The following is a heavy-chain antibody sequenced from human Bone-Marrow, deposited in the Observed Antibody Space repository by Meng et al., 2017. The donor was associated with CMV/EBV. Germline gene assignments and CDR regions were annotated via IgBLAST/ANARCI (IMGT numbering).Heavy chain of an antibody. D-gene: IGHD3-10*01. CDR3: AKDIPMRRGVTAWFDP. V-gene: IGHV3-30*02. J-gene: IGHJ5*02. CDR1: GFTSNNYG. CDR2: IRTGGSHK. Sequence: GGSLRLSCAASGFTSNNYGMHWVRQAPGKGLEWVAFIRTGGSHKFHAESVKGRFTISRDNSNNTLYLQMNSLSPEDTAVYYCAKDIPMRRGVTAWFDPLGQGTLVTVSS.